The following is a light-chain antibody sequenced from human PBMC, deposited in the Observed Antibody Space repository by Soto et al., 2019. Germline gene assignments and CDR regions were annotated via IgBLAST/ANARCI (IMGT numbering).Light chain of an antibody. Sequence: QSVLTQPPSVSGAPGQRVTISCTGSSSNIGAGYDVHWYQQLPGTAPKLLISGNSNRPSGVPDRFSGSKSGTSASLAITGLQAEDEADYSCQSYDTSLSGSVFGGGTKLTV. CDR3: QSYDTSLSGSV. CDR1: SSNIGAGYD. V-gene: IGLV1-40*01. CDR2: GNS. J-gene: IGLJ2*01.